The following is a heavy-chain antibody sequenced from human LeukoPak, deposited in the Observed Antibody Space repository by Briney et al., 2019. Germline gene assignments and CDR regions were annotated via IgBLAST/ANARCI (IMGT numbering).Heavy chain of an antibody. Sequence: GSLRLSCAASGFTFSNYAMNWVRQPPGKGLEWIGEIYHSGSTNYNPSLKSRVTISVDKSKNQFSLKLSSVTAADTAVYYCARIGSGSLFGMDVWGQGTTVTVSS. D-gene: IGHD3-10*01. CDR1: GFTFSNYAM. CDR3: ARIGSGSLFGMDV. CDR2: IYHSGST. V-gene: IGHV4-4*02. J-gene: IGHJ6*02.